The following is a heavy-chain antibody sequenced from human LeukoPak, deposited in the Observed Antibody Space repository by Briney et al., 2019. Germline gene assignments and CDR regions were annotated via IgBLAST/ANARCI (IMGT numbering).Heavy chain of an antibody. V-gene: IGHV1-8*02. CDR1: GGTFSSYA. CDR3: ARGTPNLWFGDSD. CDR2: MNPNSGNT. D-gene: IGHD3-10*01. J-gene: IGHJ4*02. Sequence: ASVKVSCKASGGTFSSYAINWVRQATGQGLEWMGWMNPNSGNTGYAQKFQGRVTMTRNTSISTAYMELSSLRSEDTAVYYCARGTPNLWFGDSDWGQGTLATVSS.